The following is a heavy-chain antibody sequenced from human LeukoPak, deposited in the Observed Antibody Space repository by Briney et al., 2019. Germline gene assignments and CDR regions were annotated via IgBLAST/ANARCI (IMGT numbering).Heavy chain of an antibody. CDR1: GGSISSGDYS. V-gene: IGHV4-30-4*07. CDR2: IYYSGST. Sequence: SETLSLTCAVSGGSISSGDYSWSWIRQPPGKGLEWIGYIYYSGSTHYNPSLKSRVTMSVDASKNHLSLKLSSVTAADTAVYYCARGLYDSSDYYYFDYWGQGTLVTVSS. CDR3: ARGLYDSSDYYYFDY. D-gene: IGHD3-22*01. J-gene: IGHJ4*02.